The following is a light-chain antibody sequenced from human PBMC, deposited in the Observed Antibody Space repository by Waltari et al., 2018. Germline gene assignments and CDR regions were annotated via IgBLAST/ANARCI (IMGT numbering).Light chain of an antibody. CDR2: HAS. CDR1: QSVSSY. CDR3: QQRSNPMYT. Sequence: EIVLTQSPATLSLSPGERATLSCRASQSVSSYLAWFQQKPGQAPRLLTYHASNRATGIPARFSGSVSVTDFTLTISSLEPEDFAVYYCQQRSNPMYTFGQGTKLEIK. V-gene: IGKV3-11*01. J-gene: IGKJ2*01.